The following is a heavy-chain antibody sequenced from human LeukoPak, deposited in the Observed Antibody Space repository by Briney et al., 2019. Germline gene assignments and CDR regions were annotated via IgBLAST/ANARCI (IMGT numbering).Heavy chain of an antibody. J-gene: IGHJ4*02. Sequence: GASVKVSCKASGYTFTTYYMHWVRQAPGQGLEWMGIINPSGGSTSYAQKFQGRVTMTRVTSTSTVYMVLSSLTSEDTAVYYCARDPSGSYAHFDYWGQGTLVTVSS. CDR1: GYTFTTYY. V-gene: IGHV1-46*01. D-gene: IGHD1-26*01. CDR3: ARDPSGSYAHFDY. CDR2: INPSGGST.